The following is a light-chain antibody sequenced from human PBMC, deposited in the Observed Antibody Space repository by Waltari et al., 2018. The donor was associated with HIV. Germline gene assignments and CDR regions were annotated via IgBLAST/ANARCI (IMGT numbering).Light chain of an antibody. V-gene: IGLV2-8*01. J-gene: IGLJ2*01. CDR2: EVT. Sequence: QSALPQPPSSSGSPGQSFPISCPGTTITLGRYTYIPWSQQHPGKAPKLIMTEVTKRPSGVPDRFSGSKSGNTASLTVSGLQAEDEAHYYCSSYAPTNNFYVLFGGGTALTVL. CDR1: TITLGRYTY. CDR3: SSYAPTNNFYVL.